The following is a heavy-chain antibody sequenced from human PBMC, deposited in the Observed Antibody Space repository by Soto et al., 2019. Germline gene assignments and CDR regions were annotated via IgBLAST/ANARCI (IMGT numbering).Heavy chain of an antibody. CDR2: ISGFNGKT. J-gene: IGHJ5*02. CDR3: SRDRNYFSHGGAYWFHH. V-gene: IGHV1-18*01. CDR1: GYSFSRYG. Sequence: LQSAAELRSPGAPVKVSCKTSGYSFSRYGVSWVRQAPGQGLGWLGWISGFNGKTEYSQTLRDRVTLTTDTSTGTDSLELRPLKSDDAAIYYCSRDRNYFSHGGAYWFHHWGHGTLVTVSS. D-gene: IGHD2-21*01.